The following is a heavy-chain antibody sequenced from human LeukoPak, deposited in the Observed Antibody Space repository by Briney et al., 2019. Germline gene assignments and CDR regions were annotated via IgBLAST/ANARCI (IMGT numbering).Heavy chain of an antibody. CDR3: AGGAKSTFDY. CDR2: TSNSGSLI. V-gene: IGHV3-11*01. CDR1: GFTFSDHF. J-gene: IGHJ4*02. Sequence: PGGSLRLSCAASGFTFSDHFMTWIRQAPGKGLEWISYTSNSGSLIYYADSVKGRFTISRDNAKKSLYLQMNSLGVKDTAEYYCAGGAKSTFDYWGQGTPVTVSS. D-gene: IGHD4-17*01.